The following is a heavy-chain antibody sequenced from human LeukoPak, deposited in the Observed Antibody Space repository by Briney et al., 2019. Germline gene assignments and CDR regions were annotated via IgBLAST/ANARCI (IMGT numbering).Heavy chain of an antibody. D-gene: IGHD5-18*01. CDR3: ARDIQEDTAMVTA. Sequence: ASVKVSCKASGYTFTSYGISWVRQAPGQGLEWMGWISAYNGNTNYAQKLQGRVTITADKSTSTAYMELSSLRSEDTAVYYCARDIQEDTAMVTAWGQGTLVTVSS. CDR1: GYTFTSYG. J-gene: IGHJ5*02. V-gene: IGHV1-18*01. CDR2: ISAYNGNT.